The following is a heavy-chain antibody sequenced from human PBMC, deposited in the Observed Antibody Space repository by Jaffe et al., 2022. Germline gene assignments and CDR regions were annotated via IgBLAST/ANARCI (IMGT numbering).Heavy chain of an antibody. J-gene: IGHJ3*02. V-gene: IGHV4-39*01. CDR2: IYYSGST. D-gene: IGHD3-3*01. Sequence: QLQLQESGPGLVKPSETLSLTCTVSGGSISSSSYYWGWIRQPPGKGLEWIGSIYYSGSTYYNPSLKSRVTISVDTSKNQFSLKLSSVTAADTAVYYCARHEDWRQYYDFWSGPASSAFDIWGQGTMVTVSS. CDR3: ARHEDWRQYYDFWSGPASSAFDI. CDR1: GGSISSSSYY.